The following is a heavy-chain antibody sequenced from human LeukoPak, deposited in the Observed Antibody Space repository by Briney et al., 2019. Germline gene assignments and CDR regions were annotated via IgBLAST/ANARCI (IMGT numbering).Heavy chain of an antibody. CDR1: GGSISNYY. Sequence: LSETLSLTCTVSGGSISNYYWSWIRQPPDKGLEWIGYIYYNGNTNYNPSLKSRVTISVDTSKNQFSLKLNSVTAADTAVYYCARARLGRWKDAFDIWGQGTMVTVSS. J-gene: IGHJ3*02. D-gene: IGHD4-23*01. CDR2: IYYNGNT. CDR3: ARARLGRWKDAFDI. V-gene: IGHV4-59*01.